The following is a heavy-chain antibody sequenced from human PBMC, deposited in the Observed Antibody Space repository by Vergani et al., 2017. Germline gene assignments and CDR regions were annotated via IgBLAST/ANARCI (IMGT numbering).Heavy chain of an antibody. J-gene: IGHJ3*02. V-gene: IGHV1-46*01. D-gene: IGHD3-3*01. CDR1: GYTFTSYY. CDR2: INPSGGST. Sequence: QVQLVQSGAEVKKPGASVKVSCKASGYTFTSYYMHWVRQAPGQGLEWMGIINPSGGSTSYAQKFQGRVTMTRDTSTSTVYMELSSLRSEDTAVYYCARGSLGYDFWSGYGAGAFDIWGQGTMVTVSS. CDR3: ARGSLGYDFWSGYGAGAFDI.